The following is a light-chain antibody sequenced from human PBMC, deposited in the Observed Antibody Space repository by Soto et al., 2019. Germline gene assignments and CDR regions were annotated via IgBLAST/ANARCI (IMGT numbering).Light chain of an antibody. V-gene: IGKV4-1*01. CDR3: QQYYSPPYT. Sequence: DIVMTQSPDSLAVSLGERATINCKSSQSVLYSSNNKYYLAWYQQKPGQPPKLLIYWASTRESGVPDRFSGSGSGTDFTLTISSLHAEDVAVYYCQQYYSPPYTFGQGTKLEIE. CDR2: WAS. J-gene: IGKJ2*01. CDR1: QSVLYSSNNKYY.